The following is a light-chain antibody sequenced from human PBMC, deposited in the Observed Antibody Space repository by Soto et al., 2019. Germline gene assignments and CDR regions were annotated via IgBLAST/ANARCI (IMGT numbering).Light chain of an antibody. V-gene: IGKV3-11*01. CDR1: QSVSSY. J-gene: IGKJ3*01. CDR3: QQRGT. CDR2: DAS. Sequence: EIVLTQSPATLSLSPGERATLSCRASQSVSSYLAWYQQKPGQAPRLLIYDASNMATGIPVRFSGSGSGTDFTLTISSLEPEDFAVYYCQQRGTFGPGTKVDIK.